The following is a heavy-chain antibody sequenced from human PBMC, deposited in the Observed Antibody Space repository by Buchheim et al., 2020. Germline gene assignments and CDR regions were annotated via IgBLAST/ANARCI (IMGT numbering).Heavy chain of an antibody. J-gene: IGHJ4*02. V-gene: IGHV3-23*04. CDR1: GFTFSSCV. CDR3: AKSPSDSYNFFDH. D-gene: IGHD3-22*01. Sequence: VQLVESGGGVVQPGRSLRLSCAASGFTFSSCVMSWVRQAPGKGLEWVSSISGSGGSTYYTDSVKGRFTISRDSSKSTLFLQMTSLRAEDTAIYFCAKSPSDSYNFFDHWGQGTL. CDR2: ISGSGGST.